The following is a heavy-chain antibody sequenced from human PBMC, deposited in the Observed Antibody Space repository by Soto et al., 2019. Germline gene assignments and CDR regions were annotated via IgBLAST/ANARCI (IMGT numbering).Heavy chain of an antibody. CDR1: GFTFSSYG. Sequence: GSLRLSCAASGFTFSSYGMHWVRQAPGKGLEWVAVISYDGSNKYYADSVKGRFTISRDNSKNTLYLQMNSLRAEDTAVYYCAKDLPLFGDSSGYGMDVWGQGTTVTVSS. V-gene: IGHV3-30*18. CDR3: AKDLPLFGDSSGYGMDV. CDR2: ISYDGSNK. J-gene: IGHJ6*02. D-gene: IGHD3-22*01.